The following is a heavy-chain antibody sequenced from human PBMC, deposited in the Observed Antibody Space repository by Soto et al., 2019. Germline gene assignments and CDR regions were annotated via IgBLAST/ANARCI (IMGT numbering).Heavy chain of an antibody. D-gene: IGHD1-26*01. CDR1: GFTFSSYG. Sequence: PGGSLRLSCAASGFTFSSYGMHWVRQAPGKGLEWVAVISYDGSNKYYADSVKGRFTISRDNSKNTLYLQMNSLRAEDTAVYYCAKELIVGATYYFDYWGQGTLVTVSS. J-gene: IGHJ4*02. CDR2: ISYDGSNK. CDR3: AKELIVGATYYFDY. V-gene: IGHV3-30*18.